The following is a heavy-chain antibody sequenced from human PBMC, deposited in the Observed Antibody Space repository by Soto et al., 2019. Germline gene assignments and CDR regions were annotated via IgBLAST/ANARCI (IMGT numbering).Heavy chain of an antibody. CDR3: AKGYGDSGGAYCGGDCYSDY. CDR1: GFTFSSYG. V-gene: IGHV3-30*18. D-gene: IGHD2-21*02. Sequence: QVQLVESGGGVVQPGRSLRLSCAASGFTFSSYGMHWVRQAPGKGLEWVAVISYDGSNKYYADSVRGRFTISRDNSKNTLYLQMNSLRAEDTAVYYCAKGYGDSGGAYCGGDCYSDYWGQGPLVTVSS. CDR2: ISYDGSNK. J-gene: IGHJ4*02.